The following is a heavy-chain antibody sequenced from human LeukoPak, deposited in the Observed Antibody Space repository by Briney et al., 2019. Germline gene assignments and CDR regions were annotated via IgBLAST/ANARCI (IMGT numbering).Heavy chain of an antibody. CDR2: FDPEDGET. CDR3: ATVHNWKVQYFDY. V-gene: IGHV1-24*01. J-gene: IGHJ4*02. D-gene: IGHD1-20*01. Sequence: ASAKVSCKVSGYTLTELSMHWVRQAPGKGLEWMGGFDPEDGETIYAQKFQGRVTMTEDTSTDTAYMELSSLRSEDTAVYYCATVHNWKVQYFDYWGQGTLVTVSS. CDR1: GYTLTELS.